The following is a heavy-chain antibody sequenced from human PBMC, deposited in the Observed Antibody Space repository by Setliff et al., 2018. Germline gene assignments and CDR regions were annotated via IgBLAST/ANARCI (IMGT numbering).Heavy chain of an antibody. Sequence: GGSLRLSCAASGFTFSSYAMNWVRQAPGKWLECVATISGSGGNTDYADSVKGRFTISRDDSLSTLYLRMNSLRAEDTAIYYCAKDGGTTAFDMWGQGTMVTVSS. J-gene: IGHJ3*02. CDR2: ISGSGGNT. D-gene: IGHD1-26*01. V-gene: IGHV3-23*01. CDR1: GFTFSSYA. CDR3: AKDGGTTAFDM.